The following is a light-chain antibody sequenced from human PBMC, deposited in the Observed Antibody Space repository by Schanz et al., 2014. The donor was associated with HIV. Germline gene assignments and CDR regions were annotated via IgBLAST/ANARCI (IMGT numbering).Light chain of an antibody. Sequence: QSALTQPPSVSGSPGQSVTISCTGTSSDFGPYNRVSWYQQLPGTAPKLLIYNSNQRPSGVPDRFSGSKSGTSASLAITGXXXXDEADYYCQSFDSSLSAVVFGGGTKLTVL. CDR1: SSDFGPYNR. CDR3: QSFDSSLSAVV. J-gene: IGLJ2*01. CDR2: NSN. V-gene: IGLV2-18*02.